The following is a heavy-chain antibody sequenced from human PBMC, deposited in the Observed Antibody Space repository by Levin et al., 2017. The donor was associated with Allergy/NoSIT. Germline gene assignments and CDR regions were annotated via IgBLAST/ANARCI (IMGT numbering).Heavy chain of an antibody. J-gene: IGHJ4*02. D-gene: IGHD6-6*01. CDR1: GYTFTNYW. Sequence: GESLKISCEGSGYTFTNYWIVWVRQMPGKGLEWMGIIYPGDSDTRYSPSFQGQVTISADKSITTAYLQWSSLKASDTAIYYCARSSTQVDLIDYWGQGTLVTVSS. CDR2: IYPGDSDT. V-gene: IGHV5-51*01. CDR3: ARSSTQVDLIDY.